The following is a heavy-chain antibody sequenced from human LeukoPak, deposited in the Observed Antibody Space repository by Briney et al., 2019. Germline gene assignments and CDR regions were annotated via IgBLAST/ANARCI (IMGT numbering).Heavy chain of an antibody. V-gene: IGHV3-53*01. CDR1: GFTVSSNY. J-gene: IGHJ5*02. Sequence: GGSLRLSCAASGFTVSSNYMSWVRQAPGKGLEWVSVIYSGGSTYYADSVKGRFTISRDNSKNTLYLQMNSLRAEDTAVYYCARVRLRNGYNWFDPWGQGTLVTVSS. CDR2: IYSGGST. D-gene: IGHD3-3*01. CDR3: ARVRLRNGYNWFDP.